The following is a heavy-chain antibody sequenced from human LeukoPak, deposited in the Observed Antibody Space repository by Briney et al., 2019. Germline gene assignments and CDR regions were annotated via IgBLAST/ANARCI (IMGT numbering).Heavy chain of an antibody. CDR2: TNWDGNRT. CDR1: GFTFDDYA. D-gene: IGHD2-15*01. J-gene: IGHJ4*01. Sequence: GRSLRLSCAASGFTFDDYAMHWVRQAPGQGLEWVCLTNWDGNRTFCADSVKGRFTISRDNSRSSLFLQMPSLKPEDTALYYVAKGESGHESLLHSPEAFDHWGQGTLVTVSS. CDR3: AKGESGHESLLHSPEAFDH. V-gene: IGHV3-43D*03.